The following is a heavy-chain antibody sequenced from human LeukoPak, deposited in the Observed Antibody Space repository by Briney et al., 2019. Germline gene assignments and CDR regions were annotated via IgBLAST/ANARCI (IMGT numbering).Heavy chain of an antibody. CDR3: ARSSSWYSGLMDV. CDR2: IYTSGST. Sequence: SETLSLTCTVSGGSISSYYWSWIRRPAGRGLEWIGRIYTSGSTNYNPSLKSRVTMSVDTSKNQFSLKLSSVTAADTAVYYCARSSSWYSGLMDVWGQGTTVTVSS. CDR1: GGSISSYY. V-gene: IGHV4-4*07. J-gene: IGHJ6*02. D-gene: IGHD6-13*01.